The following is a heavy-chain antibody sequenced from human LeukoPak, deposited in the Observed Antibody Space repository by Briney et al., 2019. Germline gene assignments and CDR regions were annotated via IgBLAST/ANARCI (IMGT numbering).Heavy chain of an antibody. CDR2: IKQDGSEK. J-gene: IGHJ3*02. D-gene: IGHD3-9*01. Sequence: GGSLRLSCAASGFTFSSDWMSWVRQAPGKGLEWVANIKQDGSEKYYVDSVKGRFTISRDNAKNSLYLQMNSLRAEDTAVHYCARDLRYFDWLPDAFDIWGQGTMVTVSS. V-gene: IGHV3-7*01. CDR1: GFTFSSDW. CDR3: ARDLRYFDWLPDAFDI.